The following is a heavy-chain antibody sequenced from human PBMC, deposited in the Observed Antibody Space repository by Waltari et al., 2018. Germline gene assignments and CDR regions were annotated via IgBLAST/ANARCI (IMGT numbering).Heavy chain of an antibody. CDR1: GFTFSDHY. J-gene: IGHJ6*04. D-gene: IGHD1-7*01. CDR2: SKNKANSYTT. V-gene: IGHV3-72*01. CDR3: ARDIGLTGTTKSKKMDV. Sequence: EVQLVESGGGLVEPGRSLRLSCAASGFTFSDHYMDWVRQAPGKGLEWVGRSKNKANSYTTEYAASVKGRFTISRDDSKNSLYLQMNSLKTEDTAVYYCARDIGLTGTTKSKKMDVWGKGTTVTVSS.